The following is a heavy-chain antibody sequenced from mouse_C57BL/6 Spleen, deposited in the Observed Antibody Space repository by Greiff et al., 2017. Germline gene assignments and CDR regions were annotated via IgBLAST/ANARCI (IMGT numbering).Heavy chain of an antibody. J-gene: IGHJ1*03. Sequence: VQLQQSGPELVKPGASVKISCKASGYAFSSSWMNWVKQRPGKGLEWIGRIYPGDGDTNYNGKFKGKATLTADKSSSTAYMQRSSLTSEDSAVYFCARTGYTLYWYFEVWGTGTTVTVSS. CDR2: IYPGDGDT. CDR3: ARTGYTLYWYFEV. CDR1: GYAFSSSW. V-gene: IGHV1-82*01. D-gene: IGHD2-2*01.